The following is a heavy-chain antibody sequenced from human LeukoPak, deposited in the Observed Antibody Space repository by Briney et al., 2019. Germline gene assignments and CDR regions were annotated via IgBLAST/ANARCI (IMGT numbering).Heavy chain of an antibody. CDR1: GFTFSSYS. Sequence: GGSLRLSCAASGFTFSSYSMSWARQAPGKGLEWVSSISSSSSYIYYADSVKGRFTISRDNAKNSLYLQMNSLRAEDTAVYYCARWAISSSWYYFDYWGQGTLVTVSS. J-gene: IGHJ4*02. V-gene: IGHV3-21*01. D-gene: IGHD6-13*01. CDR2: ISSSSSYI. CDR3: ARWAISSSWYYFDY.